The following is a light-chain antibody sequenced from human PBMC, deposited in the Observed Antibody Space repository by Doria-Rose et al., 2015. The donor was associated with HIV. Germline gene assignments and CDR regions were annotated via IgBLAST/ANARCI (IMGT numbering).Light chain of an antibody. CDR1: QDISNY. CDR3: QQYDDLPYT. Sequence: QITTSPSSLSASVGDRLTITCQASQDISNYLHWYQQKPGKAPKLLIYDASNLERGVPSRFSGSGSGTDFTFTISSLQPEDIATYYCQQYDDLPYTFGQGTNLKIK. V-gene: IGKV1-33*01. CDR2: DAS. J-gene: IGKJ2*01.